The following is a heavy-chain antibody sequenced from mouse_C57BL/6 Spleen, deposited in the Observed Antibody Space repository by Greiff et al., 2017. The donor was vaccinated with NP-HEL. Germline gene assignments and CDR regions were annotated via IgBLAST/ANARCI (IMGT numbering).Heavy chain of an antibody. V-gene: IGHV7-3*01. Sequence: DVLLVESGGGLVQPGGSLSLSCAASGFTFTDYYMSWVRQPPGKALEWLGFIRNKANGYTKEYSASVKGRFTISRDYSQSILYRQMHARRAEDSATNYCARSGGDDYCALDYGGQGTSVTVS. CDR2: IRNKANGYTK. J-gene: IGHJ4*01. CDR1: GFTFTDYY. D-gene: IGHD3-3*01. CDR3: ARSGGDDYCALDY.